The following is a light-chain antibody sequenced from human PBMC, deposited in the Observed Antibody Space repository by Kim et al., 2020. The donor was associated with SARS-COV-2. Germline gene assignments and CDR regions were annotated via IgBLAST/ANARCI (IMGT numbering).Light chain of an antibody. CDR3: QQSYSSPLT. CDR1: QSISSY. Sequence: AYVGDRVTISCRASQSISSYLNWYQQKTRIAPKLLIYAASSLQSGVPSRFSGSGSGTDFTLTIDSLQPEDFATYYCQQSYSSPLTFGGGTKVDIK. V-gene: IGKV1-39*01. CDR2: AAS. J-gene: IGKJ4*01.